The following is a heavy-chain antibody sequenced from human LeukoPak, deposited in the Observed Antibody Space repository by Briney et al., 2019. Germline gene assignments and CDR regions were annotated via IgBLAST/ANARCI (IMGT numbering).Heavy chain of an antibody. CDR3: ARAAYMVRGVIITPPFDY. V-gene: IGHV3-48*03. D-gene: IGHD3-10*01. Sequence: GGSLRLSCAASGFTFTGYEMNWVRQAPGKGLEWISSISSTGSTMYYADSVKGRFTISRDNAKNSLYLQMNSLRAEDTSVYYCARAAYMVRGVIITPPFDYWGQGALVTVSS. CDR1: GFTFTGYE. J-gene: IGHJ4*02. CDR2: ISSTGSTM.